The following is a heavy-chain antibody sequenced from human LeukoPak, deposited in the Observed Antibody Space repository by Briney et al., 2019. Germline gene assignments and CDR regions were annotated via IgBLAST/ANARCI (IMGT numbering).Heavy chain of an antibody. J-gene: IGHJ4*02. CDR2: IYSGGST. D-gene: IGHD3-22*01. CDR3: ARGALPYYDSSGAHFDY. CDR1: GFTVSSNC. Sequence: GGSLRLSCAASGFTVSSNCMSWVRQAPGKGLEWVSVIYSGGSTYYADSVKGRFTISRDNSKNTLYLQMNSLRAEDTAVYYCARGALPYYDSSGAHFDYWGQGTLVTVSS. V-gene: IGHV3-66*01.